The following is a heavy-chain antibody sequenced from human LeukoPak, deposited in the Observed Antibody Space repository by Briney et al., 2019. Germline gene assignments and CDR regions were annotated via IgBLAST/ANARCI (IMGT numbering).Heavy chain of an antibody. D-gene: IGHD6-13*01. CDR1: GFTFSSYA. CDR2: ISYDGSNK. Sequence: GGSLRLSCAASGFTFSSYAMPWVRQAPGKGLEWVAVISYDGSNKYYADSVKGRFTISRDNSKNTLYLQMNSLRAEDTAVYYCARGHGYSSSWTYYYYYGMDVWGQGTTVTVSS. J-gene: IGHJ6*02. V-gene: IGHV3-30-3*01. CDR3: ARGHGYSSSWTYYYYYGMDV.